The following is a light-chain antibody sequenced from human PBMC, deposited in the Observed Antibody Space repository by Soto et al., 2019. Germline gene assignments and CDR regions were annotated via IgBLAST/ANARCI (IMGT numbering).Light chain of an antibody. V-gene: IGKV3-15*01. J-gene: IGKJ2*01. CDR2: GAS. Sequence: ELVWTQLQATLSVSPGEKATLSGRASKSVSSTLAWYQQKPGQAPRLLIYGASTRATGIPARFSGSGSGTEFTLTISSLQSEDFAVYYCQQYNNWPLTFGQGTKLEIK. CDR1: KSVSST. CDR3: QQYNNWPLT.